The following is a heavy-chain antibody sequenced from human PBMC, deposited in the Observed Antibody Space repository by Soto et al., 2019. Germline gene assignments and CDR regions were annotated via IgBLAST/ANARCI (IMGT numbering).Heavy chain of an antibody. V-gene: IGHV3-23*01. J-gene: IGHJ4*02. Sequence: PGGSLRLSCAASGFTFSSFNNYAMSWVRQAPGKGLEWVSAISGSGGSTYFADSVKGRFTISRDNSKNTLYLQMNSLRAEDTAVYYCAKGHCSGGSCYPFDCWGQGTLVTVSS. CDR3: AKGHCSGGSCYPFDC. D-gene: IGHD2-15*01. CDR2: ISGSGGST. CDR1: GFTFSSFNNYA.